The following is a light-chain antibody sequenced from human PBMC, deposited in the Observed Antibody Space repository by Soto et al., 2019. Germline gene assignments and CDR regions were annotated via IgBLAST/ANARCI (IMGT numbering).Light chain of an antibody. CDR3: QQYGSSPRT. Sequence: EIVSTQSPGTLSLSPGERATLSCRASQSVSSSYLAWYQQKPGQAPRLLIYGASSRATGIPDRFSGSGSGTDFTLTISRLEPEDLAVYYCQQYGSSPRTFGQGTKVEIK. CDR2: GAS. CDR1: QSVSSSY. J-gene: IGKJ1*01. V-gene: IGKV3-20*01.